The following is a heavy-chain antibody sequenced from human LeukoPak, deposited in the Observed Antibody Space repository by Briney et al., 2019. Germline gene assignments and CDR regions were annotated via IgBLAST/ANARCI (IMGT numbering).Heavy chain of an antibody. J-gene: IGHJ4*02. CDR2: IIPIFGTA. D-gene: IGHD4-11*01. V-gene: IGHV1-69*05. Sequence: ASVKVSCKASGGTFSSYAISWVRQAPGQGLEWMGGIIPIFGTANYAQKFQGRVTITTDESTSTAYMELSSLRSADTAVYYCARGGTTVTTLYYFDYWGQGTLVTVSS. CDR3: ARGGTTVTTLYYFDY. CDR1: GGTFSSYA.